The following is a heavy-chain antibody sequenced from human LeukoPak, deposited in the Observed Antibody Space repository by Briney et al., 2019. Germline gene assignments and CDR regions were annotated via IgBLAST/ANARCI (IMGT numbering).Heavy chain of an antibody. J-gene: IGHJ6*04. Sequence: GGSLRLSCVASGFTFTNYWMTWVRQAPGRGLEWVANIKQDQSEKWYVASVKGRFTVSRDNAKNSMYLQMNSLRAEDTAVYYCARDHTKWFGEFSYGMDVWGKGTTVTVSS. D-gene: IGHD3-10*01. CDR3: ARDHTKWFGEFSYGMDV. CDR1: GFTFTNYW. CDR2: IKQDQSEK. V-gene: IGHV3-7*03.